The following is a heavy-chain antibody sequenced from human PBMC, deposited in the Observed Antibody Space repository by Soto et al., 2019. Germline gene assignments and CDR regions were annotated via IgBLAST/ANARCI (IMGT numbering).Heavy chain of an antibody. CDR1: GYTLTTFF. Sequence: QVQLVQSGAEVKKPGASVKVSCKASGYTLTTFFMHWVRQAPGQGLEWMGVINPGYPAGRSTTYGPKCQGSVTMTKDTSKGTVYMELSRRSSDDTAAYYCAREAIVAGATTGMEVRGLGTTVTVSS. V-gene: IGHV1-46*01. D-gene: IGHD1-26*01. CDR2: INPGYPAGRST. CDR3: AREAIVAGATTGMEV. J-gene: IGHJ6*02.